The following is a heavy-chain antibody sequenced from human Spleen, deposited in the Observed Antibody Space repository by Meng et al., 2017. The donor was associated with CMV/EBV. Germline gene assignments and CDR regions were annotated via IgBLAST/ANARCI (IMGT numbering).Heavy chain of an antibody. Sequence: SGGTFSSSSLMWVRQAPGQGLEWMGGITPLLGTANYARKFQGRVTITTDESTTTAFMELSSLRSDDTAVYYCAREGVVGTTIYFDYWGQGTLVTVSS. V-gene: IGHV1-69*05. D-gene: IGHD1-1*01. J-gene: IGHJ4*02. CDR3: AREGVVGTTIYFDY. CDR2: ITPLLGTA. CDR1: GGTFSSSS.